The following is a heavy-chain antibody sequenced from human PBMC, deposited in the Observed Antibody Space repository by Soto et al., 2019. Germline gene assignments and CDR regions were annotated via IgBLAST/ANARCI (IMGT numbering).Heavy chain of an antibody. V-gene: IGHV2-26*01. CDR3: ARINYDILTGYNILPYYFDY. CDR1: GFSLSNARMG. D-gene: IGHD3-9*01. J-gene: IGHJ4*02. CDR2: IFSNDEK. Sequence: SGPTLVNPTETLTLTCTVSGFSLSNARMGVSWIRQPPGKALEWLAHIFSNDEKSYSTSLKSRLTISKDTSKSQVDLTMTNMDPVDTATYYCARINYDILTGYNILPYYFDYSGQGTLDTVSS.